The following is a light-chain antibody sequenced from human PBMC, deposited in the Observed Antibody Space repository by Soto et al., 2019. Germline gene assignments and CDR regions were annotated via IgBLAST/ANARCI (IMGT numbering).Light chain of an antibody. J-gene: IGLJ2*01. Sequence: QSALTQPASVSGSPGLSISISCTGTSSDIGGYDYVSWYQQHPGRVPQLMIYDVSNRPSGVSNRLSGYKSGNTASLTISVLQAEDEAGYDCSSYTSGSSLVVFGGGTKLTVL. V-gene: IGLV2-14*03. CDR1: SSDIGGYDY. CDR3: SSYTSGSSLVV. CDR2: DVS.